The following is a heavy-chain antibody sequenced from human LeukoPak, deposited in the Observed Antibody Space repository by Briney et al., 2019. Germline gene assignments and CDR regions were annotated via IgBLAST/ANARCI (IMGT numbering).Heavy chain of an antibody. CDR2: ISSESGTK. V-gene: IGHV3-48*04. D-gene: IGHD3-22*01. Sequence: GGSLRLSCVASGFSFTSHSMNWVRQAPGKGMEWVSYISSESGTKYHANSVKGRFTISRDNAKNSLYLQMNSLRAEDTAVYYCARDVHDYDSSGYYRFDYWGQGTVVTVSS. CDR3: ARDVHDYDSSGYYRFDY. CDR1: GFSFTSHS. J-gene: IGHJ4*02.